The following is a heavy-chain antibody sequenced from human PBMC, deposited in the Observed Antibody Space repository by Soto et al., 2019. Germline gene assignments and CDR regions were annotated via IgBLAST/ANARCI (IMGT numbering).Heavy chain of an antibody. Sequence: SVKVSCKASGGTFSSYAISWLRQAPGQGLEWMGGIIPIFGTANYAQKFQGRVTITADESTSTAYMELSSLRSEDTAVYYCARDGYSSSSVDYWGQGTLVTVSS. CDR1: GGTFSSYA. CDR3: ARDGYSSSSVDY. D-gene: IGHD6-6*01. CDR2: IIPIFGTA. V-gene: IGHV1-69*13. J-gene: IGHJ4*02.